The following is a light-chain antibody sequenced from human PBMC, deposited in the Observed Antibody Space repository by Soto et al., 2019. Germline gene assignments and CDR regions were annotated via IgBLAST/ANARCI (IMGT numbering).Light chain of an antibody. J-gene: IGKJ5*01. Sequence: EIVLTQSPATLSLSPGERATLSCRASQIVSSYLAWYQQKCGQAPRLLIYDASNRATGIPARFSGSGSGTDFTLTISSLEPEDFAVYYCQQRSNWPITFGQGTRLEIK. CDR2: DAS. V-gene: IGKV3-11*01. CDR3: QQRSNWPIT. CDR1: QIVSSY.